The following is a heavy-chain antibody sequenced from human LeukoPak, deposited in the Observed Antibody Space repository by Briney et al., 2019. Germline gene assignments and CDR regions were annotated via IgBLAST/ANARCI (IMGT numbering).Heavy chain of an antibody. Sequence: GGSLRLSCVASGFTFSSYWMSWVRQAPGKGLEWVANIKQDGTEKYYVDSVKGRFTISRDNAKNALLLQMNSLRAEDTAVYYCARTYSSSWTFAPWSYWGKGILVTVPS. CDR3: ARTYSSSWTFAPWSY. CDR2: IKQDGTEK. J-gene: IGHJ1*01. D-gene: IGHD6-13*01. V-gene: IGHV3-7*04. CDR1: GFTFSSYW.